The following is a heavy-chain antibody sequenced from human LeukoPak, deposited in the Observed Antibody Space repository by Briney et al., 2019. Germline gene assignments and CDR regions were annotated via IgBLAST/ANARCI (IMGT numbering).Heavy chain of an antibody. Sequence: GGSLRLSCAASGFTFSSYAMSWVRQAPGKGLEWVSYISSSGSTIYYADSVKGRFTISRDNAKNSLYLQMNSLRAEDTAVYYCARDLDYDFWSGYYPSYYYGMDVWGQGTTVTVSS. CDR3: ARDLDYDFWSGYYPSYYYGMDV. J-gene: IGHJ6*02. CDR1: GFTFSSYA. D-gene: IGHD3-3*01. V-gene: IGHV3-48*04. CDR2: ISSSGSTI.